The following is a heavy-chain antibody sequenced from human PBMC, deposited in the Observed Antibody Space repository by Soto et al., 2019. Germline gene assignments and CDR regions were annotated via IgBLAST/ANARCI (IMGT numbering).Heavy chain of an antibody. D-gene: IGHD3-9*01. Sequence: ASVKVSCKASGYTFTSYGISWVRQAPGQGLEWMGWISAYNGNTNYAQKLQGRVTMTTGTSTSTAYMELRSLRSDDTAVYYCARAATPYYDILTGYSPFDYWGQGTLVTVS. CDR3: ARAATPYYDILTGYSPFDY. V-gene: IGHV1-18*01. CDR2: ISAYNGNT. CDR1: GYTFTSYG. J-gene: IGHJ4*02.